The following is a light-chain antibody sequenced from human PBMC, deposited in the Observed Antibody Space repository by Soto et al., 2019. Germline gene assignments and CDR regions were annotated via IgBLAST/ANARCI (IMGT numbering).Light chain of an antibody. V-gene: IGKV3-15*01. CDR1: QSVSTN. J-gene: IGKJ5*01. CDR3: QQYDNWPIT. Sequence: EIAMTQSPASLSVSPGEGATLSSRASQSVSTNLAWYQKKPGRAPRLLMYGASAWALGIPARFTGGGSGTEFTLTINSLQPEDLTFYYCQQYDNWPITFGQGTRLEI. CDR2: GAS.